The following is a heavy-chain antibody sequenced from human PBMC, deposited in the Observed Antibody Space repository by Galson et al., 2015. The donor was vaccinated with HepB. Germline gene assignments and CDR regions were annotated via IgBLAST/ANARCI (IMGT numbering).Heavy chain of an antibody. J-gene: IGHJ4*02. CDR1: GFTFSNAW. Sequence: SLRLSCAASGFTFSNAWMSWVRQAPGKGLEWVGRIKSKTDGGTTDYAAPVKGRFTISRDDSKNTLYLQMNSLKTEDTAVYYCTTEAEGYSYVPVDYWGQGTLVTVSS. CDR2: IKSKTDGGTT. D-gene: IGHD5-18*01. V-gene: IGHV3-15*01. CDR3: TTEAEGYSYVPVDY.